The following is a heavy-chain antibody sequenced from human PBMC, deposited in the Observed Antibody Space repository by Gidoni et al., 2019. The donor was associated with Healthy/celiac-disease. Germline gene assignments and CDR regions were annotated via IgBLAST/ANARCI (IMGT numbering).Heavy chain of an antibody. CDR3: AKDSSRYCGGDCYSVY. V-gene: IGHV3-23*01. J-gene: IGHJ4*02. CDR1: GFTFSSYA. D-gene: IGHD2-21*02. Sequence: EVQLLESGGGLVQPGGSLRLSCAASGFTFSSYAMSWVRQAPGKGLEWVSAISGSGGSTYYADSVKGRFTISRDNSKNTLYLQMNSLRAEDTAVYYCAKDSSRYCGGDCYSVYWGQGTLVTVSS. CDR2: ISGSGGST.